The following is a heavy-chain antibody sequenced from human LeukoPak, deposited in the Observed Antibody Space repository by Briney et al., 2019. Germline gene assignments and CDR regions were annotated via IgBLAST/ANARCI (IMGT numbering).Heavy chain of an antibody. J-gene: IGHJ6*03. D-gene: IGHD2-15*01. Sequence: PGGSLRLSCAASGFTFSSYAMSWVRQAPGKGLEWVSAISGSGGSTYYADSVKGRFTISRDNSKNTLYLQMNSLRAEDTAVYYCAKDEISARYYYYRDVWGKGTTVTVSS. CDR3: AKDEISARYYYYRDV. CDR1: GFTFSSYA. V-gene: IGHV3-23*01. CDR2: ISGSGGST.